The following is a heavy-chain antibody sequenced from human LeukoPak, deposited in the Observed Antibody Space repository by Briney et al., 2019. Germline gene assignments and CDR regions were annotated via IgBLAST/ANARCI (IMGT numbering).Heavy chain of an antibody. CDR3: AKGLWFGESDAFDI. J-gene: IGHJ3*02. V-gene: IGHV3-23*01. D-gene: IGHD3-10*01. CDR2: ISSNGGTT. Sequence: GESLRLSCAVSGCSFSSYAMSWVRQPPGKGLEWVAGISSNGGTTNYADSVRGLSTITRNNSKTTLQLQMNRRRAETTAVYYCAKGLWFGESDAFDIWGQGTMVTVSS. CDR1: GCSFSSYA.